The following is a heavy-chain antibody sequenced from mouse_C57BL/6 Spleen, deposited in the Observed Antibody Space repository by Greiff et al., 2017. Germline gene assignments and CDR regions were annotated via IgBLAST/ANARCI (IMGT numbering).Heavy chain of an antibody. Sequence: QVHVKQSGPGLVAPSQSLSITCTVSGFSLTSYGVSWVRQPPGKGLEWLGVTWGDGSTNYHSALISRLSISKDNSKSQVFLKLNSLQTDDTATYYCARPYDGYLYAMDYWGQGTSVTVSS. J-gene: IGHJ4*01. V-gene: IGHV2-3*01. CDR2: TWGDGST. CDR1: GFSLTSYG. CDR3: ARPYDGYLYAMDY. D-gene: IGHD2-3*01.